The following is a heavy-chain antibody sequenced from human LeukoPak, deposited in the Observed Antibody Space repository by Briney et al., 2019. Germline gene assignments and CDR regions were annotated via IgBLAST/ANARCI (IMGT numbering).Heavy chain of an antibody. CDR3: ASTTEPDYDILTGYYRDY. CDR2: INHSGST. V-gene: IGHV4-34*01. D-gene: IGHD3-9*01. Sequence: SETLSLTCAVYGGSFSGYYWSWIRQPPGKGLEWIGEINHSGSTNCNPSLKSRVTISVDTSKNQFSLKLSSVTAADTAVYYCASTTEPDYDILTGYYRDYWGQGTPVTVSS. CDR1: GGSFSGYY. J-gene: IGHJ4*02.